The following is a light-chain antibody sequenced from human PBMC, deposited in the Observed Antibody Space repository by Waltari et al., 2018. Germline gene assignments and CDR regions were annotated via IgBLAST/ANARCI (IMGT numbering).Light chain of an antibody. V-gene: IGLV1-44*01. CDR1: NSNIGGNF. J-gene: IGLJ3*02. CDR3: AVWDDSLGGV. Sequence: QSVLTQPPSVSGTPGQRVTISCSGSNSNIGGNFVNWYQQLPGKAPKLLIYNDNQGPSGVPDRVSASKSGTAAALAIAGLQSEDEADYYCAVWDDSLGGVFGGGTKLTVL. CDR2: NDN.